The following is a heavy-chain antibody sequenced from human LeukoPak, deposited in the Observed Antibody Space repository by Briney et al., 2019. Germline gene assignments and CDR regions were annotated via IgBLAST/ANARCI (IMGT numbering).Heavy chain of an antibody. CDR3: AKEPPYIAVAGTCFDY. J-gene: IGHJ4*02. CDR2: ISGSGGST. Sequence: GGSLRLSCAASGFTFSSYAMSWARQAPGKGLEWVSAISGSGGSTYYADSVKGRFTISRDNSKNTLYLQMNSLRAEDTAVYYCAKEPPYIAVAGTCFDYWGQGTLVTVSS. CDR1: GFTFSSYA. V-gene: IGHV3-23*01. D-gene: IGHD6-19*01.